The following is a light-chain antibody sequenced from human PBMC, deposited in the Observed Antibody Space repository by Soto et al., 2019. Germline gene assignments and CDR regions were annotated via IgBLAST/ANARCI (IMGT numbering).Light chain of an antibody. V-gene: IGLV2-23*01. Sequence: QSALTQPSSVSGSPGQSITISCTGTSSDVGSYNLVSWYQQHPGKAPKLVIYEGSNRPSGVSNRFSGSKSGNTASLTISGLQAEDEADYYCCSYAGSSTPFVFGTGTKVTVL. CDR3: CSYAGSSTPFV. CDR1: SSDVGSYNL. CDR2: EGS. J-gene: IGLJ1*01.